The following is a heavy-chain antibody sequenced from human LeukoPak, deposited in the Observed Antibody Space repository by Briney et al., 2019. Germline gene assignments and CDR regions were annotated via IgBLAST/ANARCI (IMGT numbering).Heavy chain of an antibody. D-gene: IGHD2-15*01. CDR3: TTGRFCSGGSCSSSFDF. CDR2: IYPGNSDI. Sequence: GESLKISCKGSGYSFINYWIGWVRQMPDKGLEWMGIIYPGNSDIRYSPSFQGQVTISVDQSINTAYPQWTSLKASDTAIYYCTTGRFCSGGSCSSSFDFWGQGTLVTVSS. J-gene: IGHJ4*02. V-gene: IGHV5-51*01. CDR1: GYSFINYW.